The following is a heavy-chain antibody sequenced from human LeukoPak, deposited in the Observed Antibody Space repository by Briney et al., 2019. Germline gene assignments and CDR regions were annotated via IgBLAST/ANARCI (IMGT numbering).Heavy chain of an antibody. CDR3: ASVPYSGGWSGLDY. D-gene: IGHD6-19*01. Sequence: GGSLRLSCAASGSTFSSYAMHWVRQAPGKGLEWVAVISYDGSNKYYADSVKGRFTISRDNSKNTLYLQMNSLRAEDTAVYYCASVPYSGGWSGLDYWGQGTLVTVSS. J-gene: IGHJ4*02. V-gene: IGHV3-30*04. CDR2: ISYDGSNK. CDR1: GSTFSSYA.